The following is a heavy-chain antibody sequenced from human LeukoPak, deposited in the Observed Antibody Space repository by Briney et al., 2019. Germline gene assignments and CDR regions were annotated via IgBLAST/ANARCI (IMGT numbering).Heavy chain of an antibody. CDR3: AGRPTGYSSGYIH. D-gene: IGHD5-18*01. V-gene: IGHV3-23*01. J-gene: IGHJ4*02. CDR1: GIIFSNYA. CDR2: ISGSAHKI. Sequence: TGGSLRLSCVASGIIFSNYAVSWVRQAPEKGLDWVSVISGSAHKIRYADSVKGRFTISRDNSENIVYLRMNNLRVEDTAVYYCAGRPTGYSSGYIHWGQGTLVTVSS.